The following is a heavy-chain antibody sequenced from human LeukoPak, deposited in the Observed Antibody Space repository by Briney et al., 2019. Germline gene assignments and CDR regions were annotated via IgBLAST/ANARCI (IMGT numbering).Heavy chain of an antibody. CDR3: ARDRDIAVAGTLDY. D-gene: IGHD6-19*01. CDR1: GCTFTIYG. CDR2: ISAYNGNT. J-gene: IGHJ4*02. Sequence: ASVKVSCKASGCTFTIYGITWVRQAPGQGLEWMGWISAYNGNTNYAQNLQGRVTMTTDTSTSTAYMELRSLRSDDTAVYYCARDRDIAVAGTLDYWGQGILVTVSS. V-gene: IGHV1-18*01.